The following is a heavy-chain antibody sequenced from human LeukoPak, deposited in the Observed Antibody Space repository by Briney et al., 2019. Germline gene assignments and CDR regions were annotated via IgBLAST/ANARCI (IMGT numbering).Heavy chain of an antibody. CDR3: ARLVVVPAAKRGYYYYYGMDV. D-gene: IGHD2-2*01. J-gene: IGHJ6*02. V-gene: IGHV3-72*01. CDR2: TRNKANSYTT. CDR1: GFTFSDQY. Sequence: GGSLRLSRAASGFTFSDQYMDWVRPAPGKGMEWVGRTRNKANSYTTEYAASVKGRFTISRDDSKNSLYLQMNSLKTEDTAVYYCARLVVVPAAKRGYYYYYGMDVWGQGATVTVSS.